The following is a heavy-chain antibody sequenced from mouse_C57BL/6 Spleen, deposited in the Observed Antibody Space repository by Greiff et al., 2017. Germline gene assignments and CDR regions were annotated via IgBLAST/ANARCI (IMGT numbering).Heavy chain of an antibody. CDR1: GYTFTSYW. CDR2: INPSNGGT. Sequence: QVQLQQPGTELVKPGASVKLSCKASGYTFTSYWMHWVKQRPGQGLEWIGNINPSNGGTNYNEKFKSKATLTVDKSSSTAYMQLSSLTSAYSAVYCFARPDYGSSYRDFAMDYWGQGTSVTVSS. J-gene: IGHJ4*01. CDR3: ARPDYGSSYRDFAMDY. D-gene: IGHD1-1*01. V-gene: IGHV1-53*01.